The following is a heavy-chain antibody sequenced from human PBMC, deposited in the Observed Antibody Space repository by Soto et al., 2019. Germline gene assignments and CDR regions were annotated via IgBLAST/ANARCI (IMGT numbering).Heavy chain of an antibody. CDR1: GFTFSGSA. Sequence: PGGSLILSCAASGFTFSGSAMHWVREASGKGLEWVGRIRSKTNSYAAAYAASVKGRFTISRDDSKNTAYLQMNSLKIEDTAVYYCTRDPRKYYDSSGSANCFDPWGQGTLVTVSS. V-gene: IGHV3-73*01. CDR3: TRDPRKYYDSSGSANCFDP. J-gene: IGHJ5*02. CDR2: IRSKTNSYAA. D-gene: IGHD3-22*01.